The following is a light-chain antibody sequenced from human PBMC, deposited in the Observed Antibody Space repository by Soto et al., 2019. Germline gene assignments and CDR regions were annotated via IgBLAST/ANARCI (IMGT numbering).Light chain of an antibody. V-gene: IGKV1-27*01. Sequence: DIQMTQSPPSLSASVGDTVTITCRASQGIGNYLAWYQQKPGKVPKLLIYGASTLQSGVPSRFSGSGSGTDFTLTISSLRPEDVATFYCQKYDRAPRTFGPGTRVEIK. CDR1: QGIGNY. CDR2: GAS. J-gene: IGKJ1*01. CDR3: QKYDRAPRT.